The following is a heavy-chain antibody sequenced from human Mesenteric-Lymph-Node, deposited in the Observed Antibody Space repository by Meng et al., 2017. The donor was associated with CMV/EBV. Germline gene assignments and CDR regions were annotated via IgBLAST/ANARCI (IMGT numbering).Heavy chain of an antibody. D-gene: IGHD3-9*01. Sequence: YTFTSYGISWVRQAPGQGLEWMGWISAYNGNTNYAQKLQGRVTMTTDTSTSTAYMELRSLRSDDTAVYYCARSYYDILTGYSDAFDIWGQGTMVTVSS. CDR1: YTFTSYG. CDR3: ARSYYDILTGYSDAFDI. CDR2: ISAYNGNT. V-gene: IGHV1-18*01. J-gene: IGHJ3*02.